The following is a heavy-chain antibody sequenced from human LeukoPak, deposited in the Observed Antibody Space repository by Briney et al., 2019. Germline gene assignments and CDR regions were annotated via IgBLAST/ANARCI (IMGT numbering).Heavy chain of an antibody. J-gene: IGHJ4*02. CDR2: IYHSGST. V-gene: IGHV4-38-2*02. CDR3: ARVRTIAARPFDY. D-gene: IGHD6-6*01. Sequence: SETLSLTCTVSGYSISSGYYWGWIRQPPGKGLEWIGSIYHSGSTYYNPSLKSRVTISVDTSKNQFSLKLSSVTAADTAVYYYARVRTIAARPFDYWGQGTLVTVSS. CDR1: GYSISSGYY.